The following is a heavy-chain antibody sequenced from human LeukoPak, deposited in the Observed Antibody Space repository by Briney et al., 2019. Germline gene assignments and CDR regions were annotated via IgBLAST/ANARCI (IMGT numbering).Heavy chain of an antibody. J-gene: IGHJ3*02. CDR3: AKDLGYCSSTSCYDAFDI. CDR2: INPSGGST. CDR1: GGTFSSYA. D-gene: IGHD2-2*01. V-gene: IGHV1-46*01. Sequence: ASVKVSCKASGGTFSSYAISWVRQAPGQGLEWMGIINPSGGSTSYAQKFQGRVTMTRDTSTSTVYMELSSLRSEDTAVYYCAKDLGYCSSTSCYDAFDIWGQGTMVTVSS.